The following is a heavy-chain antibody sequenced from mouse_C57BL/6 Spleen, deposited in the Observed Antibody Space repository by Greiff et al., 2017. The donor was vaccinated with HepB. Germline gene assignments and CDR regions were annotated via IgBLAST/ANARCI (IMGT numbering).Heavy chain of an antibody. J-gene: IGHJ3*01. D-gene: IGHD2-2*01. CDR1: GYTFTSYW. V-gene: IGHV1-69*01. Sequence: QVQLQQPGAELVMPGASVKLSCKASGYTFTSYWMHWVKQRPGQGLEWIGEIDPSDSYTNYNQKFKGKSTLTVDKSSSTAYMQLSSLTSEDSAVYYCARGVTEFAYWGQGTLVTVSA. CDR2: IDPSDSYT. CDR3: ARGVTEFAY.